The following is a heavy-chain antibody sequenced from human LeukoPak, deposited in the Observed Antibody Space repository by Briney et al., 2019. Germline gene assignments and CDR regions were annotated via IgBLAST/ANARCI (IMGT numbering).Heavy chain of an antibody. J-gene: IGHJ4*02. CDR3: ARDRRPSIVGAWSPPDY. CDR1: GYTFTSYY. D-gene: IGHD1-26*01. CDR2: INPSGGST. V-gene: IGHV1-46*01. Sequence: GASVKVSCKASGYTFTSYYMHWVRQAPGQGLEWMGIINPSGGSTSYAQKFQGRVTMTRGTSTSTVYMELSSLRSEDTAVYYCARDRRPSIVGAWSPPDYWGQGTLVTVSS.